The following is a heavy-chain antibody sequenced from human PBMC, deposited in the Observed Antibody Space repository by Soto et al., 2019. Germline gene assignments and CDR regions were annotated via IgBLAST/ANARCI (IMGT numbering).Heavy chain of an antibody. Sequence: PGGSLRLSCRASGSTFSSYSMNGVGQAPGKGLEWVSYISSSSSTIYYADSVNGRFTISRDNAKNSLYLQMNSLRDEDTAVYYCARDHVTMTHTYWYFDLWGRGTLVTVPQ. D-gene: IGHD3-22*01. CDR1: GSTFSSYS. V-gene: IGHV3-48*02. J-gene: IGHJ2*01. CDR3: ARDHVTMTHTYWYFDL. CDR2: ISSSSSTI.